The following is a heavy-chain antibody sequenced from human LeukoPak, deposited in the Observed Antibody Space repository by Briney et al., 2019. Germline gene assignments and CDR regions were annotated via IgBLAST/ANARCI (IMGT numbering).Heavy chain of an antibody. D-gene: IGHD5-12*01. Sequence: GGSLRLSCAASGFTFSSYAMNWVRQAPGKGLEWVSAISGSVGTTYYADSVKGRFTISRDNSKNTLFLEMNSLRAEDTAIYYCAKDREGLSSGYDLEYFDYWGQGTLVTVSS. CDR2: ISGSVGTT. CDR1: GFTFSSYA. CDR3: AKDREGLSSGYDLEYFDY. V-gene: IGHV3-23*01. J-gene: IGHJ4*02.